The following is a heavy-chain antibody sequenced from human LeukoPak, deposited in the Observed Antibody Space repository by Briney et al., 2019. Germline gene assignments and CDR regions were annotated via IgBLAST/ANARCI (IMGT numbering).Heavy chain of an antibody. V-gene: IGHV4-4*07. J-gene: IGHJ5*02. D-gene: IGHD3-3*01. CDR1: GGSISSYY. CDR3: ARDPGGSVTIFGVVNKNWFDP. CDR2: IYTSGST. Sequence: SETLSLTCTVSGGSISSYYWSWIRQPAGKGLEWIGRIYTSGSTNYNPSLKSRVTMSVDTSKNQFSLKLSSVTAADTAVYYCARDPGGSVTIFGVVNKNWFDPWGQGTLVTVSS.